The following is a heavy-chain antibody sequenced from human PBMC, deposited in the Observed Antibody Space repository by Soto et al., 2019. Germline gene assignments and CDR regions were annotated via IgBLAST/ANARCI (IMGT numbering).Heavy chain of an antibody. V-gene: IGHV2-5*02. CDR2: IYWDDDK. J-gene: IGHJ4*02. D-gene: IGHD1-1*01. CDR3: AHRLGGFTWNDGYLDY. Sequence: QITLKESGPTLVEPTETLTLTCSFSGFSLTTHPMGVGWIRQPPGRALEWLAVIYWDDDKRYNPSLRSRLTSPKDTSTSQVVLTMTYMEPADTSTYYCAHRLGGFTWNDGYLDYWGQGTLVSVSS. CDR1: GFSLTTHPMG.